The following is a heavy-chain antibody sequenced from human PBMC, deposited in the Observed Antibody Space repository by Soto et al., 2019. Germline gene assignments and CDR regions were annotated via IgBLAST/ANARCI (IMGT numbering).Heavy chain of an antibody. Sequence: SETLSLTCPVSGGSISSYYWSWIRQPAGKGLEWIGRSYASGSTDYNPSLKSRGTMSVDTSKNQFSLVLSSVTAADTAVYYCAIGSGWQDMDYWGQGTLVTVS. CDR2: SYASGST. D-gene: IGHD6-19*01. CDR3: AIGSGWQDMDY. J-gene: IGHJ4*02. V-gene: IGHV4-4*07. CDR1: GGSISSYY.